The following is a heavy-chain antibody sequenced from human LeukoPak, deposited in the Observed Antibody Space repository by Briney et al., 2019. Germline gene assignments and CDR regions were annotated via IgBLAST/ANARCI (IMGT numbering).Heavy chain of an antibody. J-gene: IGHJ4*02. V-gene: IGHV3-30-3*01. D-gene: IGHD6-19*01. CDR3: AKVDSSGWWGPVDY. Sequence: PGGSLRLSCAASGFSFSSYAMHWVRQAPGKGLEWVAAIPNDGSKTYYADSVKGRFTISRDNSKNTLYLQMNSLRAEDTAVYYCAKVDSSGWWGPVDYWGQGTLVTVSS. CDR2: IPNDGSKT. CDR1: GFSFSSYA.